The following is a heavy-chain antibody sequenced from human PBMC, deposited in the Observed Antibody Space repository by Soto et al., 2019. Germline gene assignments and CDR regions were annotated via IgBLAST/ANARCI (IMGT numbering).Heavy chain of an antibody. V-gene: IGHV3-30*18. CDR1: GFTFSSYG. Sequence: QVQLVESGGGVVQPARSLRLSCAASGFTFSSYGMHWVRQAPGKGLEWVAVISYDGSNKYYADSVKGRFTISRDNSKNTLYLQMNSLRAEDRAVYYCAKDRSVWGSGSYLDYWGQGTLVTVSS. CDR2: ISYDGSNK. J-gene: IGHJ4*02. D-gene: IGHD3-16*01. CDR3: AKDRSVWGSGSYLDY.